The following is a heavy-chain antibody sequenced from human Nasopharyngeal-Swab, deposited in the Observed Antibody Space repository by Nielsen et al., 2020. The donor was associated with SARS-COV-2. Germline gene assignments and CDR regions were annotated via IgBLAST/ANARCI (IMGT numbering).Heavy chain of an antibody. CDR2: ISTKTGAP. CDR1: GYTFTSNV. D-gene: IGHD1-1*01. V-gene: IGHV7-4-1*02. J-gene: IGHJ4*02. CDR3: ARENQEYANIWIDY. Sequence: ASVKVSCKASGYTFTSNVLNWVRQAPGQGPEYIGWISTKTGAPTYAQAFTGRFVISLDTSDSTTYLQISSLKADDTAVYYCARENQEYANIWIDYWGQGTQVTVSS.